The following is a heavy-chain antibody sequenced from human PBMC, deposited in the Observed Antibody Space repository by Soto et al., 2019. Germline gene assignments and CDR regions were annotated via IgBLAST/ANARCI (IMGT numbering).Heavy chain of an antibody. D-gene: IGHD4-4*01. V-gene: IGHV5-10-1*01. CDR1: GYDFTTYW. Sequence: GESLKISCQGSGYDFTTYWITWVRQMPGKGLEWLGRIDPTDSYTNYSPSFRGHVTMSVDKSVRTAYLQWSGLKASDSATYFCATHHPKQSKIKRGAFGPWGQGTLVTVSS. CDR2: IDPTDSYT. J-gene: IGHJ5*02. CDR3: ATHHPKQSKIKRGAFGP.